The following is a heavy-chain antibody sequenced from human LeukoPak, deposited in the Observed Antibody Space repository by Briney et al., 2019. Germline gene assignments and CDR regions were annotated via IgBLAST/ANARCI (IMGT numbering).Heavy chain of an antibody. CDR1: GYTFTGYF. D-gene: IGHD1-26*01. CDR3: VRSRLSLVGATTFDY. V-gene: IGHV1-2*02. J-gene: IGHJ4*02. CDR2: INPKSGGT. Sequence: GASVKVSCKASGYTFTGYFMHWVRRAPGQGLEWVGWINPKSGGTNYAQKFQGRVTVTRDMSINTAYVELSRLTSDDTAVYYCVRSRLSLVGATTFDYWGQGSLVTVSS.